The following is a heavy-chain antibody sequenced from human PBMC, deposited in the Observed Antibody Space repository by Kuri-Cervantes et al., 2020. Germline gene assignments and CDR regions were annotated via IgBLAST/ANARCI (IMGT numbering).Heavy chain of an antibody. CDR3: ARVTQPAAVDY. CDR2: TSSSSSYI. CDR1: GFTFSSYS. V-gene: IGHV3-21*01. D-gene: IGHD2-2*01. Sequence: GESLKISCAASGFTFSSYSMNWVRQAPGKGLEWVSSTSSSSSYIYYADSVKGRFTISRDNAKNSLYLQMNSLRAEDTAVYYCARVTQPAAVDYWGQGTLVTVSS. J-gene: IGHJ4*02.